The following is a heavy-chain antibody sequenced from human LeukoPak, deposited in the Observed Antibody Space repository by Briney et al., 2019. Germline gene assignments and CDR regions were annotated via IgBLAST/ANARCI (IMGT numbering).Heavy chain of an antibody. CDR1: GFTFSSYA. CDR2: ISGSGGST. Sequence: GGSLRLSCAASGFTFSSYAMSWVRQAPGKRLEWVSAISGSGGSTYYADSVKGRFTISRDNSKNTLYLQMNSLRAEDTAVYYCASNMVRGVMGFDYWGQGTLVTVSS. V-gene: IGHV3-23*01. CDR3: ASNMVRGVMGFDY. J-gene: IGHJ4*02. D-gene: IGHD3-10*01.